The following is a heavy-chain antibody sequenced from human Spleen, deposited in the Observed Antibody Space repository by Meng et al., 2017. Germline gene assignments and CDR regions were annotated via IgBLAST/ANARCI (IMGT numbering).Heavy chain of an antibody. Sequence: GGSLRLSCAASGFTFSSYSMNWVRQAPGKGLEWVSYISSSGSAIYYAGSVRGRFTISRDNSENSLYLQMTSLRAEDTAVYYCARGGAYCGGDCYFPADAFDIWGQGTMVTVSS. CDR1: GFTFSSYS. V-gene: IGHV3-48*04. CDR2: ISSSGSAI. CDR3: ARGGAYCGGDCYFPADAFDI. D-gene: IGHD2-21*02. J-gene: IGHJ3*02.